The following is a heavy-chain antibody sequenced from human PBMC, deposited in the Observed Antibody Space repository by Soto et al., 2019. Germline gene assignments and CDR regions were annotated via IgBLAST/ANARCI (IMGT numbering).Heavy chain of an antibody. V-gene: IGHV4-39*01. Sequence: QLQLQESGPGLVKPSETLSLTCTVSGDSISSSSNHWGWIRQPPGKGLEWIGNIYYSENTYYNPRLTILVILSVDRSKNLYVLSLTSLTAADTAVYYCATYPPYGPLDYWGQGTLVTVCS. D-gene: IGHD4-17*01. J-gene: IGHJ4*02. CDR2: IYYSENT. CDR3: ATYPPYGPLDY. CDR1: GDSISSSSNH.